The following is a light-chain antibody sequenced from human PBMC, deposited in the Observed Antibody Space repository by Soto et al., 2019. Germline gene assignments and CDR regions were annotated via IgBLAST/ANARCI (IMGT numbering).Light chain of an antibody. CDR2: INI. V-gene: IGLV1-44*01. J-gene: IGLJ2*01. CDR1: SSNIGSKS. CDR3: AAWDDSLNVLV. Sequence: QSVLTQPPSVSGTPGQRVNMSCSGSSSNIGSKSVSWYQHLPQTAPKLLIYINIQRPSGVPGRFSGSKSGTSASLAISGLQSDDETQYYCAAWDDSLNVLVFGGGTKVTVL.